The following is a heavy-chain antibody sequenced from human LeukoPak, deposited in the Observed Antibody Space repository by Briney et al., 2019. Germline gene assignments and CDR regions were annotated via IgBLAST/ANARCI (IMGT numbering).Heavy chain of an antibody. CDR2: TWYDGSNK. D-gene: IGHD6-19*01. CDR3: AREHSSGWYEYDY. V-gene: IGHV3-33*01. CDR1: GFTFSSYG. Sequence: GGSLRLSCAASGFTFSSYGMHWVRQAPGKGLEWVAVTWYDGSNKYYADSVKGRFTISRDNSKNTLYLQMNSLRAEDTAVYYCAREHSSGWYEYDYWGQGTLVTVSS. J-gene: IGHJ4*02.